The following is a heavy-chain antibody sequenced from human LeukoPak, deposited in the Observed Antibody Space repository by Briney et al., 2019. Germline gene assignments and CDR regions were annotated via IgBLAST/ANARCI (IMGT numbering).Heavy chain of an antibody. CDR2: IYTSGST. Sequence: SETLSLTCTVSGYSISTSYYWGWIRQPAGKGLEWIGRIYTSGSTNYNPSLKSRVTMSVDTSKNQFSLKLSSVTAADTAVYYCAREGVSGSYYYYYYMDVWGKGTTVTISS. CDR3: AREGVSGSYYYYYYMDV. V-gene: IGHV4-4*07. CDR1: GYSISTSYY. D-gene: IGHD5-12*01. J-gene: IGHJ6*03.